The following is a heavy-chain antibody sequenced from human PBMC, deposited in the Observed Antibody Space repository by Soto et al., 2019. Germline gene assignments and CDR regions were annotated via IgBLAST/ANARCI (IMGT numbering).Heavy chain of an antibody. CDR2: IYYSGST. Sequence: QVQLQESGPGLVKPSQTLSLTCTVSGGSISSGGYYWSWIRQHPVKGLEWIGYIYYSGSTYYNPSLRSRVTISVDTSKNQFSLKLSSVTAADTAVYYCARDDYGDYKGWWFDPWGQGTLVTVSS. CDR3: ARDDYGDYKGWWFDP. D-gene: IGHD4-17*01. CDR1: GGSISSGGYY. J-gene: IGHJ5*02. V-gene: IGHV4-31*03.